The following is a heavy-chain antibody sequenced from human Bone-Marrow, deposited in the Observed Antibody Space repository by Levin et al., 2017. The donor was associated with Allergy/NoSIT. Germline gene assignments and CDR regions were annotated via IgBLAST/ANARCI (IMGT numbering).Heavy chain of an antibody. Sequence: GGSLRLSCAASGFTFSNYAMSWVRQAPGKGLEWVSGISGSGDSTYDGDSVKGRFTISRDNSKNILYLQMNSLRAEDTAVYYCAKDRDFYGSGSLGNWGQGTLVTVSS. D-gene: IGHD3-10*01. CDR1: GFTFSNYA. CDR2: ISGSGDST. J-gene: IGHJ4*02. V-gene: IGHV3-23*01. CDR3: AKDRDFYGSGSLGN.